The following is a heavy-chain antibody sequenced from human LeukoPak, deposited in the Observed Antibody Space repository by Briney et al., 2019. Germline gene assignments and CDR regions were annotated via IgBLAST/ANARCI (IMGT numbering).Heavy chain of an antibody. CDR1: GFTFSSYG. J-gene: IGHJ6*02. CDR2: ISYDGSNK. D-gene: IGHD5-12*01. V-gene: IGHV3-30*18. CDR3: AKVGGYEGSNGMDV. Sequence: GGSLRLSCAASGFTFSSYGMHWVRQAPGKGLEWVAVISYDGSNKYYADSVKGRFTISRDNSKNTLYLQMNSLRAEDTAVYYCAKVGGYEGSNGMDVWGQGTTVTVSS.